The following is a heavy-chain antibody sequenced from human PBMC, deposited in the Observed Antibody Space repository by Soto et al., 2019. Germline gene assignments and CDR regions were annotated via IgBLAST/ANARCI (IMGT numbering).Heavy chain of an antibody. CDR1: GGTFSKYS. V-gene: IGHV1-69*06. CDR3: ASTSSCNGSSCYSRHYYGMDV. J-gene: IGHJ6*02. CDR2: ITPFVDTS. D-gene: IGHD2-21*01. Sequence: QVRLVQSGAEVKKPGSSVKVSCKVSGGTFSKYSLSWVRQTPGQGLEWMGGITPFVDTSNYAQRFLGRVTITADKSATTALLEVRGLKSEDTALYSCASTSSCNGSSCYSRHYYGMDVWGQGTTVTVSS.